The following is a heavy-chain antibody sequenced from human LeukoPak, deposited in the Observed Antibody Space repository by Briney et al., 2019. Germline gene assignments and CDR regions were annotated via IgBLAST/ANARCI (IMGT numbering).Heavy chain of an antibody. Sequence: ASLKLSCKASGYTFTAYYMHWVPQAPGQRLEWMGWINPNSGGTNYAQKFQGRVTMTRDTSISTAYMELSRLRSDDTAVYYCARDLDRIAVAGTSYWGQGTLVTVSS. V-gene: IGHV1-2*02. CDR2: INPNSGGT. CDR1: GYTFTAYY. CDR3: ARDLDRIAVAGTSY. J-gene: IGHJ4*02. D-gene: IGHD6-19*01.